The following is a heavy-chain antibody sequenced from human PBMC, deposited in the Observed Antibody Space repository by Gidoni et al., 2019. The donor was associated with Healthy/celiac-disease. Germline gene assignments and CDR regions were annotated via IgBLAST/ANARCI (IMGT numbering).Heavy chain of an antibody. CDR1: GFTFSSYW. CDR3: ATYRVIGGFDY. Sequence: EVQLVESGGGLVQPGGSLRLSCAASGFTFSSYWMSWVRQAPGKGLEWVVNIKQDGSEKYYVASVKGRFTISRDNAKNSLYLQMNSLRAEDTAVYYCATYRVIGGFDYWGQGTLVTVSS. V-gene: IGHV3-7*01. J-gene: IGHJ4*02. CDR2: IKQDGSEK. D-gene: IGHD5-18*01.